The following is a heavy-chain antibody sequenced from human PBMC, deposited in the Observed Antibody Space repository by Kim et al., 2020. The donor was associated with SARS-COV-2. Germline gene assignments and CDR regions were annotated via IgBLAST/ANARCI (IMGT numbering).Heavy chain of an antibody. D-gene: IGHD3-22*01. J-gene: IGHJ4*02. Sequence: KGRFTISRDNSKNTLYLQMNSLRAEDTAVYYCAKGPDSSGYYSTFDYWGQGTLVTVSS. CDR3: AKGPDSSGYYSTFDY. V-gene: IGHV3-23*01.